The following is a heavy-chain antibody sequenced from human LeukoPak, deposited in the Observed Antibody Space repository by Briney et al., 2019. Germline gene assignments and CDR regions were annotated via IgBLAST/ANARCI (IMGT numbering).Heavy chain of an antibody. J-gene: IGHJ6*03. CDR1: GFTFSTYS. Sequence: PGGSLRLSCAASGFTFSTYSMKWVRQAPGKGLEWVSSISSSSSYIYYADSVKGRFTISRDNAKNSLYLQMNSLRAEDTAVYYCARDLVVATGVDYYYYMDVWGKGTTVTVSS. CDR3: ARDLVVATGVDYYYYMDV. D-gene: IGHD5-12*01. V-gene: IGHV3-21*01. CDR2: ISSSSSYI.